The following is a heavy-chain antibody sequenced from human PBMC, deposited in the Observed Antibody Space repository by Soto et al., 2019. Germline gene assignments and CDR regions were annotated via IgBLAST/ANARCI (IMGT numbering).Heavy chain of an antibody. CDR1: GYTFISYS. J-gene: IGHJ6*02. Sequence: QVQLVQSGAQVKTPGASVKVSCKASGYTFISYSIHWVRQAPGQRPEGMGWITAGNDNTYFSQKSQGRVTITRDTSANTVDVEVSSLRSEDTAVYYCARGRGYSVGSNGVDVWGQGTTVIVSS. CDR3: ARGRGYSVGSNGVDV. D-gene: IGHD5-18*01. CDR2: ITAGNDNT. V-gene: IGHV1-3*01.